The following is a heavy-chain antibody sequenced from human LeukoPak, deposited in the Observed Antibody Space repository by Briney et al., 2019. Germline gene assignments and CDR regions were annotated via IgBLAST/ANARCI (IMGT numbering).Heavy chain of an antibody. V-gene: IGHV3-11*06. Sequence: PGGSLRLSCVASGFTFGDYYMXXXXXAPXXXLXXXXXISFGSHFTKYAXXXXGRXXIXRXXAKNSLYLNMDNLRAEDTAVYFCARDNDRDSGRALDIWGQGTMVTVSS. CDR3: ARDNDRDSGRALDI. CDR1: GFTFGDYY. J-gene: IGHJ3*02. D-gene: IGHD4-17*01. CDR2: ISFGSHFT.